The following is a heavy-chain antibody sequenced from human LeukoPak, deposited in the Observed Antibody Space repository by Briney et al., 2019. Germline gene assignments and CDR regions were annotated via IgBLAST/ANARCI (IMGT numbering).Heavy chain of an antibody. CDR2: ISYDGSNK. CDR1: GFTFSSYA. Sequence: GGSLRLSCAASGFTFSSYAMHWVRQAPGKGLEWVAVISYDGSNKYYADSVKGRFTISRDNSKNTLYLQMNSLRAEDTAVYYCASWGLRYFDWLLYFDYWGQGTLVTVSS. D-gene: IGHD3-9*01. CDR3: ASWGLRYFDWLLYFDY. V-gene: IGHV3-30-3*01. J-gene: IGHJ4*02.